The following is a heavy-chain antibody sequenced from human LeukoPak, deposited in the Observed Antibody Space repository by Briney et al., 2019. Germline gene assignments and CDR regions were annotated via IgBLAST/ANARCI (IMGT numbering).Heavy chain of an antibody. Sequence: GGSLRLSCVVSGFTFSNNYMSWVRQAPRKGLEWVLLIYSGGSTYYADSVKGRFTISRDNSKNTVYLQMNSLRAEDTAMYYCARRDDHNGRDYWGQGTLVTVSS. CDR1: GFTFSNNY. D-gene: IGHD5-24*01. V-gene: IGHV3-53*01. CDR2: IYSGGST. J-gene: IGHJ4*02. CDR3: ARRDDHNGRDY.